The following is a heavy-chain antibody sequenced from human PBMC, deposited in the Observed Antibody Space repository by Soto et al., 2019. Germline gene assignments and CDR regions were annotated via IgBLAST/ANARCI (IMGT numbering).Heavy chain of an antibody. Sequence: QVQLQESGPGLVKPSETLSLTCTVSGGSISPYYWSWIRHPPGKALEWIGYIFYSGSTNYNPSLESQVTISVDMSKNQFSLKLGSVTAADTAVYYCARITGSGPNAFDIWGQGTMVTVSS. V-gene: IGHV4-59*01. J-gene: IGHJ3*02. D-gene: IGHD3-10*01. CDR1: GGSISPYY. CDR3: ARITGSGPNAFDI. CDR2: IFYSGST.